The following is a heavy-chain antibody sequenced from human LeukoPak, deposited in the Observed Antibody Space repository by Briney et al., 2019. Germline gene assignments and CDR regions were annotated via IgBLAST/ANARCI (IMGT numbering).Heavy chain of an antibody. CDR1: GCSISRFY. CDR2: IYYSGST. CDR3: ASRSYYFDY. V-gene: IGHV4-59*08. J-gene: IGHJ4*02. Sequence: SETLSLTRTASGCSISRFYWRGTRQTPGKGLEWIGYIYYSGSTKYNPSLKSRVTISVDTSKNQFSLKLSSVTAADTAVYYCASRSYYFDYWGQGTLVTVSS. D-gene: IGHD1-26*01.